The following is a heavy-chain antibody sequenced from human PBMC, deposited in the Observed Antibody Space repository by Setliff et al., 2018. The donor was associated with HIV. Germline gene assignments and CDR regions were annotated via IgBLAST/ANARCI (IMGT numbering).Heavy chain of an antibody. D-gene: IGHD3-10*01. CDR1: GGSVSSGSYY. CDR3: ARGGVLLWFGELLGFDI. Sequence: PSETLSLTCTVSGGSVSSGSYYWSWIRQPPGQGLEWIGYIYYSGSTNYNPSLKSRVTISVDTSKNQFSRKLSSVTAADTAVYYCARGGVLLWFGELLGFDIWGQGTMVTVSS. V-gene: IGHV4-61*01. CDR2: IYYSGST. J-gene: IGHJ3*02.